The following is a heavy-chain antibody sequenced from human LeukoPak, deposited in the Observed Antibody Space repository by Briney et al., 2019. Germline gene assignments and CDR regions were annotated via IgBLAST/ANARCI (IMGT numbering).Heavy chain of an antibody. V-gene: IGHV3-21*01. J-gene: IGHJ5*02. CDR3: ATPPLVTWFDP. CDR1: GFTFSSYT. D-gene: IGHD4-23*01. Sequence: GGSLRLSCVASGFTFSSYTMNWVRQAPGRGLEWVSSISSGSHYIDYADSVRGRFTISRDNAENSLHLHMSSLRAEDTAVYYCATPPLVTWFDPWGQGTLVTVPS. CDR2: ISSGSHYI.